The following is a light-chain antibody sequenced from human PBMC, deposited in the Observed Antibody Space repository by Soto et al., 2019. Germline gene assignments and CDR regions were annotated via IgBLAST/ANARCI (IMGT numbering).Light chain of an antibody. V-gene: IGKV3-15*01. CDR1: QSVSSN. J-gene: IGKJ2*01. Sequence: EIVMTQSPATLSVSPGERATLSCRASQSVSSNLAWDQQKPGQAPRLLIYGASTRATGNPARFSGSESGTEFTLTISSLQSDAFAVYYCQQYNNWSPYTFGQGTKLEIK. CDR3: QQYNNWSPYT. CDR2: GAS.